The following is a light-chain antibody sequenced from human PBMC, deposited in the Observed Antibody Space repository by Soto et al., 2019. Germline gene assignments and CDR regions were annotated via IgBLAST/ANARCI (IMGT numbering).Light chain of an antibody. Sequence: QAVVTQEPSLTVSPGGTVTLTCGSSTGAVTSGHYPYWFQQKPGQAPRTLIYDTSKKHSWTPARFSGSLLGGKAALTLSGAQADDEADYYCFLYYYGPRVFGGGTKLTVL. CDR3: FLYYYGPRV. J-gene: IGLJ3*02. CDR1: TGAVTSGHY. CDR2: DTS. V-gene: IGLV7-46*01.